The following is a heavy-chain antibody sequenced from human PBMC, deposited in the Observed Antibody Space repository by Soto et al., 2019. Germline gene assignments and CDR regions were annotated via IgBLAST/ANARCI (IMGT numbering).Heavy chain of an antibody. D-gene: IGHD2-15*01. CDR3: ARDNHCSGGSCYSYYYYYGMDV. V-gene: IGHV1-18*04. J-gene: IGHJ6*02. CDR1: GYTFTSYG. CDR2: ISAYNGNT. Sequence: GASVKVSCKASGYTFTSYGISWVRRAPGQGLEWMGWISAYNGNTNYAQKLQGRVTMTTDTSTSTAYMELRSLRSDDTAVYYCARDNHCSGGSCYSYYYYYGMDVWGQGTTVTVSS.